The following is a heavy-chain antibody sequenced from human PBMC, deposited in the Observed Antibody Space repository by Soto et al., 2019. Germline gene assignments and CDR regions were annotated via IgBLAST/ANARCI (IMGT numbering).Heavy chain of an antibody. CDR1: GYSFSSYA. Sequence: ASVKVSCKAFGYSFSSYAMHWVRQAPGQGLEWMGWISPGNGNTKYSQKFQGRVTITRDTSASTAYMELSSLGSEDTAVYYCARAFRAYCSHGSCDYPDGYWGQGKLITVSS. J-gene: IGHJ4*02. D-gene: IGHD2-15*01. CDR2: ISPGNGNT. CDR3: ARAFRAYCSHGSCDYPDGY. V-gene: IGHV1-3*01.